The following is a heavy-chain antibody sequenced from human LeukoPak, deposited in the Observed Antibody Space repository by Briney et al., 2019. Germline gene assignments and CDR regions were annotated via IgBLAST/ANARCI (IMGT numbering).Heavy chain of an antibody. CDR1: GYSISSGYY. D-gene: IGHD3-22*01. V-gene: IGHV4-38-2*02. CDR2: IYHSGST. J-gene: IGHJ4*02. CDR3: ARGYYYDSSGYYYPPSG. Sequence: PSETLSLTCTVSGYSISSGYYWGWIRQPPGKGLEWIGSIYHSGSTYYNPSLKSRVTISVDTSKNQFSLKLSSVTAADTAVYYCARGYYYDSSGYYYPPSGWGQGTLVTVSS.